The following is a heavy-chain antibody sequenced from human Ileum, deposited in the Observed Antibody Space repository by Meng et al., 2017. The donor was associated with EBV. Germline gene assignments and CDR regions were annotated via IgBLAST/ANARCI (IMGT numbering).Heavy chain of an antibody. CDR1: GGSFSTHP. CDR3: ARGRRNEPLFDY. Sequence: VEAGGELKKPGSLVKVACKTSGGSFSTHPFSWVRQAPGQGLEWTGGLIAVFDKTKAAPRFQDRVTFTADESTSTAYMELSSLTFDDTAVYFCARGRRNEPLFDYWGQGTLVTVSS. CDR2: LIAVFDKT. D-gene: IGHD1-14*01. J-gene: IGHJ4*02. V-gene: IGHV1-69*01.